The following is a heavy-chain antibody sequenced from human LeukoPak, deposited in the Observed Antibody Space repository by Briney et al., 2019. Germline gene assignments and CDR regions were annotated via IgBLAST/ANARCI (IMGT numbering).Heavy chain of an antibody. D-gene: IGHD2-15*01. CDR2: IRYDGRNK. CDR3: AKEGGDIVVVVAAGFDS. CDR1: GFTFSSYG. Sequence: GGSLRLSCAASGFTFSSYGMYWVRQAPGKGLEWVAFIRYDGRNKYYADSVKGRFTISRDNSKNTLYLQMNSLRAEGTAAYYCAKEGGDIVVVVAAGFDSWGQGTLVTVSS. J-gene: IGHJ4*02. V-gene: IGHV3-30*02.